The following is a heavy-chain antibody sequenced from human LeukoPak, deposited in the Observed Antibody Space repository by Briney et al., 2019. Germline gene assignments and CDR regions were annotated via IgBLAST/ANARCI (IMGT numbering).Heavy chain of an antibody. D-gene: IGHD5-24*01. J-gene: IGHJ4*02. V-gene: IGHV1-69*02. Sequence: SVTVSFTASGYTFTVYYMHWVRQAPGQGLEWMGRIIPILGIANYAQKFQGRVTITADKSTSTAYMELSSLRSEDTAVYYCARSGGSRDGYNLDYWGQGTLVTVSS. CDR1: GYTFTVYY. CDR3: ARSGGSRDGYNLDY. CDR2: IIPILGIA.